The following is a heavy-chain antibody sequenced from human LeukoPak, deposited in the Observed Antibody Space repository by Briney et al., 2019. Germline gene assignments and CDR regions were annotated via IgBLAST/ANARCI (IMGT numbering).Heavy chain of an antibody. J-gene: IGHJ5*02. CDR1: GFTFSSYG. Sequence: PGGSLRLSCAASGFTFSSYGMHWVRQAPGKGLEWVAVIWYDGSNKYYADSVKGRFTISRDNSKNTLYLQMNSLRAEDTAVYYCAKDSMTYDSSGYHGAWGQGTLVTVSS. D-gene: IGHD3-22*01. CDR3: AKDSMTYDSSGYHGA. V-gene: IGHV3-33*06. CDR2: IWYDGSNK.